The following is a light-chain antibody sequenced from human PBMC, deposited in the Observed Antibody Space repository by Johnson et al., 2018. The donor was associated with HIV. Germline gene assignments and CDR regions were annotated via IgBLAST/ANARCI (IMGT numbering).Light chain of an antibody. J-gene: IGLJ1*01. Sequence: QSVLTQPPSVSAAPGQKVTISCSGSSSNIENNYVSWYQHLPGTAPKLLIYEHNKRPSVIPERVSGYKSGTSATLGINGLQTGDEADYYCGTWASCLDSPYVFGTGTKVTDL. CDR2: EHN. CDR1: SSNIENNY. CDR3: GTWASCLDSPYV. V-gene: IGLV1-51*02.